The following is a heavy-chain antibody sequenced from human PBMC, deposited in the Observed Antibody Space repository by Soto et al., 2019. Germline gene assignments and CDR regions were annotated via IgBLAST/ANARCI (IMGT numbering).Heavy chain of an antibody. V-gene: IGHV3-23*01. CDR1: GLTFSSYG. CDR2: MSNSGDYT. J-gene: IGHJ4*02. D-gene: IGHD3-10*01. CDR3: AKDSAGWFGNLLTYFDQ. Sequence: GGSMRLSCVASGLTFSSYGMSWVRQAPGQGLVWVSAMSNSGDYTHYADSVRGRFTISRDNTKNMLYLQKNSLRAEDTALYSCAKDSAGWFGNLLTYFDQWGQGPLVTVSS.